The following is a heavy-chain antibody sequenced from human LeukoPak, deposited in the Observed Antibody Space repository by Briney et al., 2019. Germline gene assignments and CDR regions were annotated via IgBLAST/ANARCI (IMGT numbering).Heavy chain of an antibody. J-gene: IGHJ4*02. D-gene: IGHD2-2*01. CDR1: GYTFTSCD. Sequence: ASVKVSCKASGYTFTSCDINWVRQATGQGLEWMGWMNPNSGNTGYAQKFQGRVTMTRNTSISTAYMELSSLRSEDTAVYYCARARTIGYCSSTSCQPFGYWGQGTLVTVSS. CDR3: ARARTIGYCSSTSCQPFGY. CDR2: MNPNSGNT. V-gene: IGHV1-8*01.